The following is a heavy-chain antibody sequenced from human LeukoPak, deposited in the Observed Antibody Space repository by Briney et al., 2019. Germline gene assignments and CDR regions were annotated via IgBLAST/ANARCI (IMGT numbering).Heavy chain of an antibody. J-gene: IGHJ4*02. CDR3: ARVVRYFDY. CDR1: GFTFSTYW. D-gene: IGHD4-17*01. CDR2: IRGDGGDI. V-gene: IGHV3-74*01. Sequence: GGSLRLSCAASGFTFSTYWMHWVRQAPGKGLLWVSRIRGDGGDISYADSVKGRFTISRDNAKNTLYLQMNSLSAEDTALYYCARVVRYFDYWGQGTLVTVSS.